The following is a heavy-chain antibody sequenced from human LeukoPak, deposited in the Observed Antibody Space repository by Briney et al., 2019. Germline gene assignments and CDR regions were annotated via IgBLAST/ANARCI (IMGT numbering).Heavy chain of an antibody. CDR2: INHSGST. D-gene: IGHD3-10*01. J-gene: IGHJ4*02. CDR3: ASSPSYGSGSYYRL. V-gene: IGHV4-34*01. Sequence: SETLSLTCAVYGGSFSGYYWSWIRQPPGKGLEWIGEINHSGSTNYNPSLKSRVTISVDTSKNQFSLKLSSVTAADTAVYYCASSPSYGSGSYYRLWGQGTLVTVSS. CDR1: GGSFSGYY.